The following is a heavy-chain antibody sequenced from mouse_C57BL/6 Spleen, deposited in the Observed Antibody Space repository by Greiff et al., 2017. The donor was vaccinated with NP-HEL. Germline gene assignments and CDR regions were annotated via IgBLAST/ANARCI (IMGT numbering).Heavy chain of an antibody. CDR3: EREKLTYGFAY. CDR2: ISDGGSYT. CDR1: GFTFSSYA. V-gene: IGHV5-4*01. Sequence: EVHLVESGGGLVKPGGSLKLSCAASGFTFSSYAMSWVRQTPEKRLEWVATISDGGSYTYYPDNVKGRFTISRDNAKNNLYLQMSHLKSEDTAMYYCEREKLTYGFAYWGQGTLVTVSA. J-gene: IGHJ3*01. D-gene: IGHD1-3*01.